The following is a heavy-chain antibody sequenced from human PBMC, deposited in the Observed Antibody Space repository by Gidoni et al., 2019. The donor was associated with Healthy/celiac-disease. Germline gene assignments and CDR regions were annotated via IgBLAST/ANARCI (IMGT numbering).Heavy chain of an antibody. J-gene: IGHJ6*03. D-gene: IGHD6-19*01. V-gene: IGHV3-9*01. CDR2: ISWNSGSI. CDR3: ATIAVAGEAEYYYYMDV. Sequence: EVQLVASGGGLVQPGRSLRLSCAASGFTFDDYAMHWVRQAPGKGREWVSGISWNSGSIGYADSVKGRFTISRDNAKNSLYLQMNSLRAEDTALYYCATIAVAGEAEYYYYMDVWGKGTTVTVSS. CDR1: GFTFDDYA.